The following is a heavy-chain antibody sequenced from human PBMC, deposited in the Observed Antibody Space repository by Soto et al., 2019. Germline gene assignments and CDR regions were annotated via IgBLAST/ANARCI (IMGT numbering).Heavy chain of an antibody. V-gene: IGHV1-69*12. CDR3: ATSVVVAPFAYYYGMDV. J-gene: IGHJ6*02. CDR1: GGTFSSYA. D-gene: IGHD2-15*01. Sequence: QVQLVQSGAEVKKPGSSVKVSCKASGGTFSSYAISWVRQAPGQGLEWMGGIIPIFGTANYAQKFQGRVTITADESTSTAYMELSSLRSEYTAVYYCATSVVVAPFAYYYGMDVWGQGTTVTVSS. CDR2: IIPIFGTA.